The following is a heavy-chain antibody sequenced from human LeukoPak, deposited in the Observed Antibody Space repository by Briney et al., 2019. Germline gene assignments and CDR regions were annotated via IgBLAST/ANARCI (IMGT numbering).Heavy chain of an antibody. D-gene: IGHD3-22*01. CDR1: GGTFSSYA. CDR3: ARDRGSGYYLSFDY. Sequence: SVKVSCKASGGTFSSYAISWVRQAPGQGLEWMGRIIPIFGTANYAQKFQGRVTITADKSTSTAYMELSSLRSEDTAVYYCARDRGSGYYLSFDYWGQGTLVTVSS. V-gene: IGHV1-69*06. CDR2: IIPIFGTA. J-gene: IGHJ4*02.